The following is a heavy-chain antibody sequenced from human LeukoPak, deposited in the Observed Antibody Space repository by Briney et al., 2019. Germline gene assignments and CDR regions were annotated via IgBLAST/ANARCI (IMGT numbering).Heavy chain of an antibody. CDR3: AREGQYYDVLTGYSYYYYGMDV. Sequence: PSETLSLTCTVSGVSIKTNSDYWGWLRQPPGKGLEWIGSIYYSGSTYYNPSLKSRVTISVDKSKNQFSLKLSSVTAADTAVYFCAREGQYYDVLTGYSYYYYGMDVWGQGTTVTVSS. CDR1: GVSIKTNSDY. CDR2: IYYSGST. D-gene: IGHD3-9*01. V-gene: IGHV4-39*07. J-gene: IGHJ6*02.